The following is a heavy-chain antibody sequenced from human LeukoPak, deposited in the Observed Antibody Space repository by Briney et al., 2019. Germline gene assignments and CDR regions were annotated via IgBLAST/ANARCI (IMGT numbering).Heavy chain of an antibody. J-gene: IGHJ4*02. Sequence: GGSLRLSCAAAGFDFGNRGMSWVRQAPGKGLEWISGISGSGGSTYYADSVRGRFTISRDNAKKSLYLQMNSLRAEGTAVYYCARGPVSSSGFFDYWGQGTLVTVSS. CDR1: GFDFGNRG. V-gene: IGHV3-23*01. CDR3: ARGPVSSSGFFDY. D-gene: IGHD3-22*01. CDR2: ISGSGGST.